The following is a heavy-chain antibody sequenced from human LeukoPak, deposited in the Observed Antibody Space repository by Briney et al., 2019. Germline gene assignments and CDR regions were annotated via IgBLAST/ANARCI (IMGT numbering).Heavy chain of an antibody. V-gene: IGHV4-34*01. D-gene: IGHD2-2*02. J-gene: IGHJ4*02. CDR2: INHSGST. CDR3: AREVEGYCSSTSCYNY. Sequence: TSETLSLTCAVYGGSFSGYYWSWIRQPPGKGLEWIGEINHSGSTNYNPSLKSRVTISVDTSKNQFSLKLSSVTAADTAVYYCAREVEGYCSSTSCYNYWGQGTLVTVSS. CDR1: GGSFSGYY.